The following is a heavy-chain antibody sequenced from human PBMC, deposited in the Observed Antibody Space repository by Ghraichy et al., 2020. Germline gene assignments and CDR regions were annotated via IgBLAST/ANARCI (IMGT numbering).Heavy chain of an antibody. CDR1: GFTFSRYA. CDR2: ISGIGSGGST. D-gene: IGHD4-17*01. Sequence: GESLNISCAASGFTFSRYAMSWFRQAPGKGLECVSSISGIGSGGSTYYSDSVKVRFTISRYNSKNTLYLQMSSLRDEDTAVYYCAKDNAVTPYFLDDWGQGTLVTVSS. V-gene: IGHV3-23*01. CDR3: AKDNAVTPYFLDD. J-gene: IGHJ4*02.